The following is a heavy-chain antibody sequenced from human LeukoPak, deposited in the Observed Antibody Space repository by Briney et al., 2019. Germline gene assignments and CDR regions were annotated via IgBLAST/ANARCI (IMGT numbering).Heavy chain of an antibody. CDR2: IRSKANSYVT. V-gene: IGHV3-73*01. J-gene: IGHJ6*02. CDR3: TRHSDKYCSGAGCYVYNFYGMDV. D-gene: IGHD2-15*01. Sequence: GGSLKLSCAASGLSFSGSAMHWARQASGRGLEWLGRIRSKANSYVTAYAASVNGRFIISRDDSRNTAYLQMNSLQTEDTAVYYCTRHSDKYCSGAGCYVYNFYGMDVWGQGTTVTVSS. CDR1: GLSFSGSA.